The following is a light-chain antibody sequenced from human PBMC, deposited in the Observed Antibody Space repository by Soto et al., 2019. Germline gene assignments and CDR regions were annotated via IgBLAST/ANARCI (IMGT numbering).Light chain of an antibody. CDR1: SSNIGNNF. Sequence: QSVLTQPPSVSAAPGQKVTISCSGSSSNIGNNFVSWYQHLPGTAPKLLIYDNNKRPSGIPDRFSGSKSGTSATLGITGLPTGDEVDYYCGTWDSNLSAGLWVFGGGTKLTVL. CDR2: DNN. J-gene: IGLJ3*02. V-gene: IGLV1-51*01. CDR3: GTWDSNLSAGLWV.